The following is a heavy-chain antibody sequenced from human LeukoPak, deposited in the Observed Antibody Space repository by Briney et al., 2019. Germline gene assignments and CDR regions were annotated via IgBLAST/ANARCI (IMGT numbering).Heavy chain of an antibody. V-gene: IGHV4-59*01. CDR1: GGSISSYY. CDR3: ARWSSGSYRWGFDY. CDR2: IYYSGST. Sequence: SETLSLTCTVSGGSISSYYWSWIRQPPGKGLEWIGYIYYSGSTNYNPSLKSRVTISVDTSKNQFSLKLSSVTAADTAVYYCARWSSGSYRWGFDYWGQGTLVTVSS. J-gene: IGHJ4*02. D-gene: IGHD1-26*01.